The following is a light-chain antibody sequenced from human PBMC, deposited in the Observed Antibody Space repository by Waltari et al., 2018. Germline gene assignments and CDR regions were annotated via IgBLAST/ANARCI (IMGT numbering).Light chain of an antibody. CDR1: SSNIGRNP. CDR2: SNV. J-gene: IGLJ3*02. Sequence: QSMLTQPPSASGTPGQRVTISCSGGSSNIGRNPVNWFQQLPGTAPKLLIYSNVQRPSGVPERFSGSRSGTSVSLAISGLQPDDEADYYCATWDDSLHVWVFGGGTKLTVL. CDR3: ATWDDSLHVWV. V-gene: IGLV1-44*01.